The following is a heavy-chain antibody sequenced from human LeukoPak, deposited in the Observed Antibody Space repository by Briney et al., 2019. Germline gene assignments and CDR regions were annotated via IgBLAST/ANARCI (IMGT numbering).Heavy chain of an antibody. J-gene: IGHJ4*02. D-gene: IGHD3-10*01. Sequence: PGRSLRLSCAASGFTFSSYAMHWVRQAPGKGLEWVAVISYDGSNKYYADSVKGRFTISRDNSKNTLYLQMNSLRAEDTAVYYCARGLYYYGSGSQDYWGQGTLVTVSS. V-gene: IGHV3-30*04. CDR1: GFTFSSYA. CDR3: ARGLYYYGSGSQDY. CDR2: ISYDGSNK.